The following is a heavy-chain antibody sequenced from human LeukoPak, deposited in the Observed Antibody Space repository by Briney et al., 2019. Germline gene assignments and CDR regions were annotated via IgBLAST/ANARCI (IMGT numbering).Heavy chain of an antibody. CDR3: AREACREMRLMWPSLGGQDCRYEY. D-gene: IGHD5-24*01. Sequence: GASVKVSCKASGYTFTGYYMHWVRQAPGQGLEWMGWINPNTGGTIYTQKFQGRVTMTRDTSISTAYMELSGLRSDDTAVYYCAREACREMRLMWPSLGGQDCRYEYWGQGTRVTVSS. V-gene: IGHV1-2*02. CDR2: INPNTGGT. CDR1: GYTFTGYY. J-gene: IGHJ4*02.